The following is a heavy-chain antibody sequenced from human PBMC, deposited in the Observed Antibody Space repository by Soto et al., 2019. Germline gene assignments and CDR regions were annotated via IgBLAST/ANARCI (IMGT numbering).Heavy chain of an antibody. CDR1: GFTFSSYS. Sequence: EVQLVESGGGLVQPGGSLRLSCAASGFTFSSYSMNLVRQAPGKGLEWVAYNSSSSSTIYYADSVKGRCTISRYNAKNSLYPQMNSLRAEDTAGYYCARADSGYAHGYYDYGMDVWGQGTTVTVSS. CDR3: ARADSGYAHGYYDYGMDV. D-gene: IGHD5-12*01. J-gene: IGHJ6*02. CDR2: NSSSSSTI. V-gene: IGHV3-48*01.